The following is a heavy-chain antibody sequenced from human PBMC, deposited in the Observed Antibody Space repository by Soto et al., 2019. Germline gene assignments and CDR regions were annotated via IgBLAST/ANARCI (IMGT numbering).Heavy chain of an antibody. Sequence: ASVKVSCKASGYIFMNYAVHLVRQAPGQSLEWVGWINAGNGDTKYSQRFQGRVTITRDTSASTAYMELSSLRSEDTAVYYCARVPRYSYDIVAVPAVMFDDWFDPWGQGTLVTVS. CDR2: INAGNGDT. J-gene: IGHJ5*02. D-gene: IGHD2-2*01. CDR3: ARVPRYSYDIVAVPAVMFDDWFDP. V-gene: IGHV1-3*01. CDR1: GYIFMNYA.